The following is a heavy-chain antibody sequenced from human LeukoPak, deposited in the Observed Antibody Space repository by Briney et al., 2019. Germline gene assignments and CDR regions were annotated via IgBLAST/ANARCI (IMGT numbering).Heavy chain of an antibody. V-gene: IGHV3-23*01. CDR3: AKAPRDYYGSGSPEGYFQH. Sequence: PGGSLRLSCADSGFSFSTYAMSWVRQAPGKGLEWVSAISGSGGSTYYADSVKGRFTISRDNSKNTLYLQMNSLRAEDTAVYYCAKAPRDYYGSGSPEGYFQHWGQGTLVTVSS. J-gene: IGHJ1*01. D-gene: IGHD3-10*01. CDR2: ISGSGGST. CDR1: GFSFSTYA.